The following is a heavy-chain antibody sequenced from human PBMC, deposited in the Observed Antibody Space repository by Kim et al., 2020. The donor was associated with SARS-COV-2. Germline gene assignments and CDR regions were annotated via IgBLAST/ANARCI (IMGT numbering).Heavy chain of an antibody. J-gene: IGHJ4*02. CDR2: ISASGDST. CDR3: AKDKGPRGVGATPEY. Sequence: GGSLRLSCGASGFTFSNYAMIWVRQAPGMGLEWVSSISASGDSTYYADSVKGRFTISRDNSKNTLYLQMTSLRVEDTAIYYCAKDKGPRGVGATPEYWGQGTLVTVSS. CDR1: GFTFSNYA. V-gene: IGHV3-23*01. D-gene: IGHD3-3*01.